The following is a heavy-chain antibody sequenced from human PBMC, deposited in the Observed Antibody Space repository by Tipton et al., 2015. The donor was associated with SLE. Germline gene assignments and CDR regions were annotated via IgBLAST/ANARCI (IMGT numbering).Heavy chain of an antibody. CDR2: INGGGSNI. V-gene: IGHV3-48*03. CDR3: ARGILGDPVAFDM. D-gene: IGHD1-26*01. J-gene: IGHJ3*02. Sequence: SLRLSCVASGFTFSSYEMNWVRQAPGKGLQWVSYINGGGSNIYYADSVKGRFSISRDNAKNTVYLQMNSLTVEDTALYYCARGILGDPVAFDMWGQGTMAIVSS. CDR1: GFTFSSYE.